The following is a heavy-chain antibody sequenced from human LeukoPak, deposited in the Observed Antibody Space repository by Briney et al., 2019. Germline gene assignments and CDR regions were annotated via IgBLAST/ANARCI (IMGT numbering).Heavy chain of an antibody. Sequence: SETLPLTCAVYGGSFSGYYWSWIRQPPGKGLEWIGEINHSGSTNYNPSLKSRVTISVDTSKNQFSLKLSSVTAADTAVYYCARGRRDHAYYYGSGSYPTYYFDYWGQGTLVTVSS. CDR1: GGSFSGYY. J-gene: IGHJ4*02. CDR2: INHSGST. CDR3: ARGRRDHAYYYGSGSYPTYYFDY. D-gene: IGHD3-10*01. V-gene: IGHV4-34*01.